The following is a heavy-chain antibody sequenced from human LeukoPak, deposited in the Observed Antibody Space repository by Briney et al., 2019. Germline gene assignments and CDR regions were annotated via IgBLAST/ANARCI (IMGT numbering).Heavy chain of an antibody. V-gene: IGHV3-7*02. Sequence: GGSLRLSCAASRFSFSIYWMNWVRQAPGKGLEWVANIKQDGSEKYYVDSVKGRFTISRDNAKNSLYLQMNSLRAEDTAVYYCARGTGTFDYWGQGTLVTVSS. D-gene: IGHD1-1*01. CDR2: IKQDGSEK. J-gene: IGHJ4*02. CDR1: RFSFSIYW. CDR3: ARGTGTFDY.